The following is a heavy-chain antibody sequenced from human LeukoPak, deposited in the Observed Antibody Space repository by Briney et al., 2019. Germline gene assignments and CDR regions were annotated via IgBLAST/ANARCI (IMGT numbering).Heavy chain of an antibody. CDR3: ATYYYDSSGYYTSGVDY. CDR1: GFTFSSFG. V-gene: IGHV3-30*03. J-gene: IGHJ4*02. Sequence: PGRSLRLSCAASGFTFSSFGMHWVRQAPGKGLEWVAVISYDGSNKYYADSVKGRFTISRDNSKNTLYLQMNSLRAEDTAVYYCATYYYDSSGYYTSGVDYWGQGTLVTVSS. D-gene: IGHD3-22*01. CDR2: ISYDGSNK.